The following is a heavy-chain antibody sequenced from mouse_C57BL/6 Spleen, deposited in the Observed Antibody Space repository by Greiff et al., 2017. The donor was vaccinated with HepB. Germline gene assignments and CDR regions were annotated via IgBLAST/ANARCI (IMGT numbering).Heavy chain of an antibody. Sequence: VNLVESGPGLVQPSQSLSITCTVSGFSLTSYGVHWVRQSPGKGLEWLGVIWRGGSTDYNAAFLSRLNIPKNNSKTQVFSKMNNLQAHDTAIYYCAKKIYDDYYAMDYWGQGTSVTVSS. CDR1: GFSLTSYG. D-gene: IGHD2-1*01. J-gene: IGHJ4*01. CDR2: IWRGGST. CDR3: AKKIYDDYYAMDY. V-gene: IGHV2-5*01.